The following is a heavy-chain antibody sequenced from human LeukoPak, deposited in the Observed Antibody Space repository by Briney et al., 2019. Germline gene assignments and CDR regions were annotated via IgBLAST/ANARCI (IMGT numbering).Heavy chain of an antibody. J-gene: IGHJ5*02. CDR1: GYTFTSYY. D-gene: IGHD3-16*01. Sequence: ASVKVSCKASGYTFTSYYMHWVRQAPGQGLEWIGIINPSGGSTSYAQKFQGRVTMTRDMSTSTVYMELSSLRYEDTAVYYCAISLGWFDPWGQGTLVTVSS. V-gene: IGHV1-46*01. CDR3: AISLGWFDP. CDR2: INPSGGST.